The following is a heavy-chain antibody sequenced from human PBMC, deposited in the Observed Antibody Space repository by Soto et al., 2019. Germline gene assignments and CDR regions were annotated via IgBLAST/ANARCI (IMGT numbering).Heavy chain of an antibody. CDR2: IKSKTDGGTT. J-gene: IGHJ4*02. CDR3: TTGVRSITIFAY. V-gene: IGHV3-15*01. Sequence: EVQLVESGGGLVKPGGSLRLSCAASGFTFSNAWMSWVRQAPGKGLEWVGRIKSKTDGGTTDYAAPVKGRFTISRDDSKNTLYLQMNSLKTEDTAVYYCTTGVRSITIFAYWGQGTLVTVSS. D-gene: IGHD3-3*01. CDR1: GFTFSNAW.